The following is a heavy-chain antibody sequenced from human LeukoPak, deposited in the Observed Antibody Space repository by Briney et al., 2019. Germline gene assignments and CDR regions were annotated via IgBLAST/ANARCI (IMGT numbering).Heavy chain of an antibody. Sequence: NPSETLSLTCTVSGGSISSYYWSWIRQPPGKGLECIGYIYYSGSTNYNPSLKSRVTISVDTSKNQFSLKLSSVTAADTAVYYCASYSGSYSFQHWGQGTLVTVSS. V-gene: IGHV4-59*08. J-gene: IGHJ1*01. CDR1: GGSISSYY. D-gene: IGHD1-26*01. CDR3: ASYSGSYSFQH. CDR2: IYYSGST.